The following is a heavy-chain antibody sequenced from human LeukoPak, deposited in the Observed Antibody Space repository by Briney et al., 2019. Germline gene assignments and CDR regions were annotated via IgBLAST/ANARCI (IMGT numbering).Heavy chain of an antibody. J-gene: IGHJ4*02. CDR3: ARVPKHDYGDYYFDY. CDR1: GYTFTSYY. V-gene: IGHV1-46*01. CDR2: INPSGGST. Sequence: GASVKVSCKASGYTFTSYYMHWVRQAPGQGLEWMGIINPSGGSTSYAQKFQGRVTMTRDTSTSTVYMELSSLRSEDTAVYYCARVPKHDYGDYYFDYWGQGTLVTVSS. D-gene: IGHD4-17*01.